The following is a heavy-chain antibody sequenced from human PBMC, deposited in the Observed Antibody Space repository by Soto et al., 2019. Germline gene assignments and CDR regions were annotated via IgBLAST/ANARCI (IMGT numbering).Heavy chain of an antibody. CDR1: GFMFSSAW. J-gene: IGHJ4*02. CDR3: VEGWNDF. CDR2: IKSKKDGGAR. V-gene: IGHV3-15*01. Sequence: GGSLRLSCETSGFMFSSAWMSWVRQAPGKGLEWVARIKSKKDGGARDYAAPVSGRFSISRDDSKSTVYLQMNSLRAEGTALYYCVEGWNDFWGQGTLVTVSS. D-gene: IGHD1-1*01.